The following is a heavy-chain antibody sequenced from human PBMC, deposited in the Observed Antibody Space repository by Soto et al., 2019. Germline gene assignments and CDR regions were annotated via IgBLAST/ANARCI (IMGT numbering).Heavy chain of an antibody. CDR3: ARGEDAFFYYGLDV. CDR2: IYDTGISGYTPST. CDR1: GRSITSSY. J-gene: IGHJ6*02. V-gene: IGHV4-59*01. Sequence: LSLTCTVCGRSITSSYWSWIRRPPGPGLEWIAYIYDTGISGYTPSTSYNPSLKSRVTMSVDTSKSQFSLKLTSVTAADTAVYYCARGEDAFFYYGLDVWGQGITVTDSS.